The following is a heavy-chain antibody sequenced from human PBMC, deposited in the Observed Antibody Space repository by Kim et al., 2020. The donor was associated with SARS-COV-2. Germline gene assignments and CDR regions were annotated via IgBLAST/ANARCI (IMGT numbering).Heavy chain of an antibody. V-gene: IGHV3-11*01. CDR1: GFTFSDYY. J-gene: IGHJ4*02. Sequence: GGSLRLSCAASGFTFSDYYMSWIRQAPGKGLEWVSYISSSGSTIYYADSVKGRFTISRDNAKNSLSLQMNSLRAEDTAVYYCARYHRYFDWLLSNHFDYWGQGTLVTVSS. D-gene: IGHD3-9*01. CDR2: ISSSGSTI. CDR3: ARYHRYFDWLLSNHFDY.